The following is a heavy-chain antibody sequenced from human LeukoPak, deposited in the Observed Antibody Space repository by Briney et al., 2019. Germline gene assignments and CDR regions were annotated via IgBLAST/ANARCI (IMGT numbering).Heavy chain of an antibody. CDR3: AKGGATVIDY. D-gene: IGHD4-17*01. CDR1: GFTFSNYW. Sequence: PGGSLRLSCAASGFTFSNYWMHWVRQAPGKGLVWVTRINSDGSSTTSADSVKGRFTISRDNTKNTLYLQMNSRRPEDTAVYYCAKGGATVIDYWGQGTLVTVSS. CDR2: INSDGSST. V-gene: IGHV3-74*01. J-gene: IGHJ4*02.